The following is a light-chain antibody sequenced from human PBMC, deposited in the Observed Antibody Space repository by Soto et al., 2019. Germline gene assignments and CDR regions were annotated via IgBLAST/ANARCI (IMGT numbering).Light chain of an antibody. CDR1: GGSIASNY. J-gene: IGLJ3*02. Sequence: NFMLTQPHSVSDSPGKTVTISCTGSGGSIASNYVQWYQQRPGSAHIIVIFEDNQRPSGVPDRFSGSIDTSSNSASLTISGLKTEDEADYYCQSYDSDSQGVFGGGTKVTVL. V-gene: IGLV6-57*02. CDR2: EDN. CDR3: QSYDSDSQGV.